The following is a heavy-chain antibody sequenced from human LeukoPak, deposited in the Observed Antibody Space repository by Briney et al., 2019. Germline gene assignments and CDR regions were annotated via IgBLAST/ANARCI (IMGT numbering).Heavy chain of an antibody. CDR1: GFTFSSYW. D-gene: IGHD3-3*01. CDR3: GRGGGDFCSGYSVFDY. Sequence: GGSLRLSCAASGFTFSSYWMSWVRQAPGRGLEWVANIKQDGSEKYYLDSVKGRFTISRDNAKNSLYLQMNSLRAEDRAVYYCGRGGGDFCSGYSVFDYWGQGTLVTVSS. CDR2: IKQDGSEK. J-gene: IGHJ4*02. V-gene: IGHV3-7*03.